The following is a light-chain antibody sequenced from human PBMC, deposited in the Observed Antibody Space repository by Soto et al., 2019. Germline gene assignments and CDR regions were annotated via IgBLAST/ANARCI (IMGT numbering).Light chain of an antibody. V-gene: IGLV2-14*01. CDR3: SSYTSSNTYYV. Sequence: QSVLPQPASVSGSPGQSITISCTGTSSDVGGYNYVSWYQQHPGKAPKLMIYEVTDRPSGVSNRFSGSKSGNTASLTISGLQAEDEADYYCSSYTSSNTYYVFGTGTKVTVL. CDR2: EVT. J-gene: IGLJ1*01. CDR1: SSDVGGYNY.